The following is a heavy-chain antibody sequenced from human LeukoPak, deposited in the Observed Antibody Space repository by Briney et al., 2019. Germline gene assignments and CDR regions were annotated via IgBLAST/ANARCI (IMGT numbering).Heavy chain of an antibody. CDR3: ARDRSSLGLWFGELRN. V-gene: IGHV3-33*01. Sequence: PGGSLRLSCTASGFTFSSYGFHWVRQAPGKGLEWVAVIWNDGSKMHYADSVKGRFTISRDNSKNTLYLQMNSLRAEDTAVYYCARDRSSLGLWFGELRNWGQGTLVTVSS. D-gene: IGHD3-10*01. J-gene: IGHJ4*02. CDR2: IWNDGSKM. CDR1: GFTFSSYG.